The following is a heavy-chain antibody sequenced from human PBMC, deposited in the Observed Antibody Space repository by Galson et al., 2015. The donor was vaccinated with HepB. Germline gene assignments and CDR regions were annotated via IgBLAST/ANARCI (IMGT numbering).Heavy chain of an antibody. Sequence: LSLTCAVYGGSFSGYYWSWIRQPPGKGLEWIGYIYYSGSTNYNPSLKSRDTISVDTSKNQFSLKLSSVTAADTAVYYCARELDAMDYWGQGTLVTVSS. CDR2: IYYSGST. D-gene: IGHD2-2*01. J-gene: IGHJ4*02. CDR1: GGSFSGYY. V-gene: IGHV4-59*12. CDR3: ARELDAMDY.